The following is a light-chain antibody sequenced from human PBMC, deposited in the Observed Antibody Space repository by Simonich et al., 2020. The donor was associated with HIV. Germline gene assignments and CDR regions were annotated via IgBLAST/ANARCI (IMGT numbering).Light chain of an antibody. V-gene: IGKV2-28*01. Sequence: DIVMTQSPLSLPVTPGEPASISCRSSQSLLHSNGYNYLDLYLQKPGQFPQLSIYLGSNRASGVPDRFSGSGSGTDFTLKISRVEAEDVGVYYCMQALQTPITFGQGTRLEIK. CDR3: MQALQTPIT. J-gene: IGKJ5*01. CDR1: QSLLHSNGYNY. CDR2: LGS.